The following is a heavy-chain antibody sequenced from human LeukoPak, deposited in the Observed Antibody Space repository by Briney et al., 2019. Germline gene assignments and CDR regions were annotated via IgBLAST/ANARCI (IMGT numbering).Heavy chain of an antibody. D-gene: IGHD3-22*01. CDR2: ISYDGSNR. Sequence: GGSLRLSCAASGFTFSNYGTQWVRQAPGKGLEWVAVISYDGSNRYYADSVKGRFTISRDNSKNTLYLQMNSLRAEDTAVYYCARDVGDSSSRWGQGTLVTVSS. J-gene: IGHJ4*02. V-gene: IGHV3-30*03. CDR3: ARDVGDSSSR. CDR1: GFTFSNYG.